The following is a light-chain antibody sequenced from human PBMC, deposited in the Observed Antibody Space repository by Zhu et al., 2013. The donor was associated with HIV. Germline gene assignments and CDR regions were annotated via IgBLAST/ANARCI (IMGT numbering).Light chain of an antibody. V-gene: IGKV1-33*01. Sequence: DIQLTQSPSSVSASVGDRVTITCRASQSTNNYLSWYQQKPGKAPKLLIYDASNLETGVPSRFSGSGSGTDFTFTISSLLPEDIATYYCQXYDKPLYTFGQGTKLEIK. CDR2: DAS. J-gene: IGKJ2*01. CDR1: QSTNNY. CDR3: QXYDKPLYT.